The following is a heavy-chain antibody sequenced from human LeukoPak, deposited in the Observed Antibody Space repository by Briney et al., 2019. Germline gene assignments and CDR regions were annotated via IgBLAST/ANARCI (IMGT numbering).Heavy chain of an antibody. V-gene: IGHV3-30-3*01. CDR3: ARDRDYGGILEH. Sequence: PGRSLRLSCAASGFTFSSYAMQWVRQAPGKGLEWVAIISYDGSKEYYAVSVKGRFTISRDNSKNTLYLQMDSLRGEDTAVYFCARDRDYGGILEHWGQGALVTVSS. J-gene: IGHJ4*02. D-gene: IGHD4-23*01. CDR1: GFTFSSYA. CDR2: ISYDGSKE.